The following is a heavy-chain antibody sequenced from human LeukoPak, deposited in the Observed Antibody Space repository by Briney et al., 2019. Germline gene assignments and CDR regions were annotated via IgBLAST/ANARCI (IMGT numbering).Heavy chain of an antibody. J-gene: IGHJ5*02. D-gene: IGHD4-17*01. V-gene: IGHV3-30*02. CDR1: GFTFSSYG. CDR2: IRYDGSNK. Sequence: PGGSLRLSCAASGFTFSSYGMHWVRQAPGKGLEWVAFIRYDGSNKYYADSVKGRFTISRDNSKNTLYLQMNSLRAEDTAVYCCAKPTVSTGGPNWFDPWGQGTLVTVSS. CDR3: AKPTVSTGGPNWFDP.